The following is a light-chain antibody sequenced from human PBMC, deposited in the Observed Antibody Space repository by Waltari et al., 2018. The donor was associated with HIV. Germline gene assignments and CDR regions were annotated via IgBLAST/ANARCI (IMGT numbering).Light chain of an antibody. CDR3: QSYDSSLSAYVV. Sequence: QSVLTQPPSVSGAPGQRVTISCTGTSSTIGAGYDVHWSQQLPGTAPKLLIYANIHRPSGVPDRFSVSKSATSASLAITGLQAEDEADYFCQSYDSSLSAYVVFGGGTKLTVL. J-gene: IGLJ2*01. V-gene: IGLV1-40*01. CDR1: SSTIGAGYD. CDR2: ANI.